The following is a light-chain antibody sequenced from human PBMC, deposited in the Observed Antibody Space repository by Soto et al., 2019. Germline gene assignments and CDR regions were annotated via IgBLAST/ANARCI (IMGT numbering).Light chain of an antibody. CDR2: DAS. Sequence: ENVLTQSPAKLSLYPGERATLSCRARQRVSNYIARYQHKPGHAPRRLIYDASNRATAIPAMFSASGSGTNFTLSISSLEPEDLAVYNCQQRSNWPITFVERARLEMK. CDR1: QRVSNY. V-gene: IGKV3-11*01. CDR3: QQRSNWPIT. J-gene: IGKJ5*01.